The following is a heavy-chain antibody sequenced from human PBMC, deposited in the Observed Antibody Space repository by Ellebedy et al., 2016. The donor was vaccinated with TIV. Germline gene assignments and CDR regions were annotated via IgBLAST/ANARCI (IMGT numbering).Heavy chain of an antibody. CDR2: IRNKANRYST. CDR3: ARSGNYSPFDY. J-gene: IGHJ4*02. Sequence: PGGSLRLSCAASGFTLSDHYMDWVRQAPGKGLEWVGLIRNKANRYSTEYAASVKGRFTISRDDSKNSLYLQMNSLKTEDTAVYYCARSGNYSPFDYWGQGTLVTASS. V-gene: IGHV3-72*01. CDR1: GFTLSDHY. D-gene: IGHD1-26*01.